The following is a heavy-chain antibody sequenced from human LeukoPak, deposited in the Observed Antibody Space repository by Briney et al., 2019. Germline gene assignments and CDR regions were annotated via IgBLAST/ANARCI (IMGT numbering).Heavy chain of an antibody. CDR1: GFTFSTYW. J-gene: IGHJ6*03. Sequence: PGGSLRLSCAASGFTFSTYWMGWVRQAPGKGLEWVANIKQDGSEKNHVDSVKGRFTISRDNAKKSLYLQMNSLRAEDTAVYYCAREELGYCSSISCPDYYYYYMDVWGKGTTVTVSS. V-gene: IGHV3-7*01. CDR3: AREELGYCSSISCPDYYYYYMDV. CDR2: IKQDGSEK. D-gene: IGHD2-2*01.